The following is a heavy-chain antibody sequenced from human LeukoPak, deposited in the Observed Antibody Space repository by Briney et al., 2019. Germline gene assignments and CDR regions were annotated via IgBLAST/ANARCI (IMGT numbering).Heavy chain of an antibody. D-gene: IGHD6-19*01. CDR3: ARVLYSSGWYFTY. V-gene: IGHV4-39*07. CDR1: GGSITRSSYH. CDR2: IYHSGST. J-gene: IGHJ4*02. Sequence: PSETLSLTCTVSGGSITRSSYHWGWIRQPPGKGLEWIGSIYHSGSTYYNPSLKSRVTISVDTSKNQFSLKLSSVTAADTAVYYCARVLYSSGWYFTYWGQGTLVTVSS.